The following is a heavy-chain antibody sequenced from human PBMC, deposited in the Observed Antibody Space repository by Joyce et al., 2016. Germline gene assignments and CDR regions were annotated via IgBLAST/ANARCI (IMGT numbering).Heavy chain of an antibody. CDR2: IIPIFGTT. Sequence: QGLEWMGEIIPIFGTTKYAQKFQGRVTITAEESTSTAYMDLSGLTSEDTAVFYCARAITFGHKYYFDYWGQGTLVTVSS. J-gene: IGHJ4*02. CDR3: ARAITFGHKYYFDY. V-gene: IGHV1-69*01. D-gene: IGHD3-16*01.